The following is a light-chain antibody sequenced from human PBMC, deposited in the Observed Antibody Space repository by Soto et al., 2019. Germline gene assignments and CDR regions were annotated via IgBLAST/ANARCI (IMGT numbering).Light chain of an antibody. J-gene: IGKJ1*01. Sequence: EVLMTQSPATLSVSPGERATLSCRASQSVSSSLAWYQQKPGQAPRLLIYGASTRATGIPARFSGSGSGTEFTLTISSLQSEDFAVYYCQQYNNWHPWTFGQGTKVEIK. CDR2: GAS. CDR1: QSVSSS. V-gene: IGKV3-15*01. CDR3: QQYNNWHPWT.